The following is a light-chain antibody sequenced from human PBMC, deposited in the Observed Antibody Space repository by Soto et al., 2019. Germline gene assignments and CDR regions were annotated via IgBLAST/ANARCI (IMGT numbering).Light chain of an antibody. CDR1: ISDIVSYNR. CDR3: RLYTSISTYA. V-gene: IGLV2-18*01. CDR2: EVN. Sequence: QAPLTQPPWVSGSPGQSFTIACTGIISDIVSYNRVSWYQQPPGTAPKLMIYEVNNRPSGVPDRFSGSTSGNTASLTISGLQAEDEADYYCRLYTSISTYAFGTGTKVTVL. J-gene: IGLJ1*01.